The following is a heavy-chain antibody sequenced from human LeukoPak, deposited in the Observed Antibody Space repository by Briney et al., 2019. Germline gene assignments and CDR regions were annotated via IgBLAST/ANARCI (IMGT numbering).Heavy chain of an antibody. V-gene: IGHV4-59*01. CDR1: GGSISSYY. CDR3: ARGRGWYYYGSGSYYNVYYFDY. CDR2: IYYSGST. J-gene: IGHJ4*02. Sequence: SETLSLTCTVSGGSISSYYWSWIRQPPGKGLEWIGYIYYSGSTNYNPSLKSRVTISVDTSKNQFSLKLSSVTAADTAVYYCARGRGWYYYGSGSYYNVYYFDYWGQGTLVTVSS. D-gene: IGHD3-10*01.